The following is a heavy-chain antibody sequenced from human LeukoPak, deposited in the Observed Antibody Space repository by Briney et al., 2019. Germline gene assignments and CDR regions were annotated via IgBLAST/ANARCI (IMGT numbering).Heavy chain of an antibody. D-gene: IGHD6-19*01. Sequence: GGSLRPSCAASGFTFSSYGMHWVRQAPGKGLEWVAVIWYDGSNKYYADSVKGRFTISRDNSKNTLYLQMNSLRAEDTAVYYCARDKRSGWYLFDYWGQGTLVTVSS. CDR3: ARDKRSGWYLFDY. J-gene: IGHJ4*02. CDR2: IWYDGSNK. CDR1: GFTFSSYG. V-gene: IGHV3-33*01.